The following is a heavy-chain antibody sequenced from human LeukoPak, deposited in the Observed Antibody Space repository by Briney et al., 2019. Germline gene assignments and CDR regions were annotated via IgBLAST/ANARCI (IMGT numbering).Heavy chain of an antibody. J-gene: IGHJ2*01. D-gene: IGHD4-17*01. CDR1: GFTFDDYA. CDR3: ARPYGRNWYFDL. V-gene: IGHV3-9*01. Sequence: GGSLRLSCAASGFTFDDYAMHWVRQAPGKGLEWVSGISWNSGSIGYADSVKGRFTISRDNAKNSLYLQMNSLRAEDTAVYYCARPYGRNWYFDLWGRGTLVTVSS. CDR2: ISWNSGSI.